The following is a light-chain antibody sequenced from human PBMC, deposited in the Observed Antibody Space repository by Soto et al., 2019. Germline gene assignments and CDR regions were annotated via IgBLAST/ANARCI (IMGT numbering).Light chain of an antibody. CDR1: QSVSSY. CDR2: DAS. Sequence: EIVLTQSPATLSLSPGERATLSCRASQSVSSYLAGYQQKPGQAPRLLISDASNRATGIPARFSGSGSGTDFTLTISSLEPEDFAVYYCQQRSNWLSFGGGTKVELK. CDR3: QQRSNWLS. V-gene: IGKV3-11*01. J-gene: IGKJ4*01.